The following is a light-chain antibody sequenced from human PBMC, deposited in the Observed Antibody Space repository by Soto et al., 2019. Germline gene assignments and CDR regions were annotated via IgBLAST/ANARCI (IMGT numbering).Light chain of an antibody. CDR2: EVN. J-gene: IGLJ1*01. CDR1: SSDVGGYNF. Sequence: QSALTQPPSASGSPGQSVTISCTGTSSDVGGYNFVSWYLHHPGKAPKLIMYEVNKPPTGVPNRFSGSKSGNTASLTVSRLQDVDEAHYYCNSYAGSNIYVFGTGTKLTVL. CDR3: NSYAGSNIYV. V-gene: IGLV2-8*01.